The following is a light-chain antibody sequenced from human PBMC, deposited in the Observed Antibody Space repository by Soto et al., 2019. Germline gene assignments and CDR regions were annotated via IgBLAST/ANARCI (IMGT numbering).Light chain of an antibody. Sequence: DIQMTQSPSSLSASVGDRVTITCRASQGIRNDLSWYQQKPGKAPKXLIYAASSLQSGVPSRFRVSGPGTELTITISSLKPEDVETDEGLQHKSGPRTFGQGTKVDIK. CDR3: LQHKSGPRT. CDR2: AAS. J-gene: IGKJ1*01. V-gene: IGKV1-17*01. CDR1: QGIRND.